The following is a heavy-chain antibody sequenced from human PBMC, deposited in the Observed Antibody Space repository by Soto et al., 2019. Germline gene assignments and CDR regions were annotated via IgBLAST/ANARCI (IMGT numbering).Heavy chain of an antibody. CDR1: GYSFTSYW. J-gene: IGHJ6*02. CDR3: ARTSAAAKYYYGMDV. CDR2: IYPGDSDT. D-gene: IGHD2-2*01. V-gene: IGHV5-51*01. Sequence: PGESLKISCKGSGYSFTSYWIGWVRQMPGKGLEWMGIIYPGDSDTRYSPSFQGQVTISADKSISTAYLQWSSLKASDTAMYYCARTSAAAKYYYGMDVWGQGTTVTVPS.